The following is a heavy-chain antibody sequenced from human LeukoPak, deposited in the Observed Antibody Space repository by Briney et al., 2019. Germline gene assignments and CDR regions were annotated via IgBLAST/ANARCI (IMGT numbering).Heavy chain of an antibody. Sequence: PGGSLRLSCAASGFTFSTYNMNWVRQAPGKGLEWVSAVGGTDGRTYYAAFVKGRFTIYRDNSKNTLYLQMNSLRAEDTAVYYCAKRLHSSDYYAAFDYWGQGTLVTVSS. CDR2: VGGTDGRT. J-gene: IGHJ4*02. V-gene: IGHV3-23*01. CDR3: AKRLHSSDYYAAFDY. CDR1: GFTFSTYN. D-gene: IGHD6-25*01.